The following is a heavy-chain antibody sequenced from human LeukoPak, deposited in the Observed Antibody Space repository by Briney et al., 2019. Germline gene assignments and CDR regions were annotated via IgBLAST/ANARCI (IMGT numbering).Heavy chain of an antibody. D-gene: IGHD6-6*01. CDR1: GYTFTSYD. J-gene: IGHJ5*02. V-gene: IGHV1-8*01. CDR2: MNPNSGNT. CDR3: ARAVEYSSSKGLYWFDP. Sequence: GASVKVSCKASGYTFTSYDINWVRQATGQGLEWMGWMNPNSGNTGYAQKFQGRVTMTRNTSISTAYMELSSLRSDDTAVYYCARAVEYSSSKGLYWFDPWGQGTLVTVSS.